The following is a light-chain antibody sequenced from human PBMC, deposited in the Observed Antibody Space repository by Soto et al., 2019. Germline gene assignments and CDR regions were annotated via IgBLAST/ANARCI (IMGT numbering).Light chain of an antibody. J-gene: IGKJ1*01. CDR3: QQYGSSPTWT. CDR2: GAS. Sequence: IVFTKSPGTLSLSPGERATLSCRASQSVSSSYLAWYQQKPGQAPRLLTYGASSRAPGIPDRFSASGSGTGFTLTISRLEPEDFAVYYCQQYGSSPTWTFGQGTKVDI. CDR1: QSVSSSY. V-gene: IGKV3-20*01.